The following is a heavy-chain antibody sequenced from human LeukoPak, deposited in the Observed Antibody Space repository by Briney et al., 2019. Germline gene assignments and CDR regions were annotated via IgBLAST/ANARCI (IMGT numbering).Heavy chain of an antibody. J-gene: IGHJ4*02. Sequence: ETLSLTCAVYGGSFSGYYWSWVRQAPGKGLEWVGRIKSKTDGGTTDYAAPVKGRFTISRDDSKNTLYLQMNSLKTEDTAVYYCTTVWYYDFWSGYTSSDYWGQGTLVTVSS. V-gene: IGHV3-15*01. CDR2: IKSKTDGGTT. CDR3: TTVWYYDFWSGYTSSDY. D-gene: IGHD3-3*01. CDR1: GGSFSGYY.